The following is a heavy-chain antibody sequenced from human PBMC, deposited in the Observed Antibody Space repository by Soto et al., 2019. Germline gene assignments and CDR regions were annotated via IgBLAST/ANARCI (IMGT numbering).Heavy chain of an antibody. Sequence: SQTLSLTCAISGDSVSSDSAAWNWIRQSPSRGLEWLRRTYYRSKWYNDYAVSVKSRITINPDTSKNQFSLQLNSVTAEDTAVYYCARAPRAIKAVDMWGQGTMVTVSS. CDR2: TYYRSKWYN. CDR3: ARAPRAIKAVDM. CDR1: GDSVSSDSAA. J-gene: IGHJ3*02. V-gene: IGHV6-1*01.